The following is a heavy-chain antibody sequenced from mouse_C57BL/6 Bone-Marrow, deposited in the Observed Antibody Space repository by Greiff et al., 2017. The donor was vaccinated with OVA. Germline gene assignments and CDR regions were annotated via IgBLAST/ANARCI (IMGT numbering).Heavy chain of an antibody. CDR3: ARGEIYYYGSSWAY. J-gene: IGHJ3*01. CDR2: IYPGSGST. D-gene: IGHD1-1*01. CDR1: GYTFTSYW. Sequence: VQLQQPGAELVKPGASVKMSCKASGYTFTSYWITWVKQRPGQGLAWIGDIYPGSGSTNYNEKFMSKATLTVDPSSSTAYMQLSSLTSEDSAVDYCARGEIYYYGSSWAYWGQGTLVTVSA. V-gene: IGHV1-55*01.